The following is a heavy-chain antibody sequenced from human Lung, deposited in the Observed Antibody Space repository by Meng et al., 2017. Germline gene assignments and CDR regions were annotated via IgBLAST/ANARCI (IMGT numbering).Heavy chain of an antibody. CDR2: INHSGST. CDR1: GGSFSGYY. Sequence: VRFKRWGGGLLQPAEALSLTCAVYGGSFSGYYWSWIRQSPGKGLEWIGEINHSGSTNYNPSLKSRVTISVDTSKNQFSLKLSSVTAADTAVYYCARPKQANWYFDLWGRGTLVTVSS. J-gene: IGHJ2*01. CDR3: ARPKQANWYFDL. D-gene: IGHD1/OR15-1a*01. V-gene: IGHV4-34*01.